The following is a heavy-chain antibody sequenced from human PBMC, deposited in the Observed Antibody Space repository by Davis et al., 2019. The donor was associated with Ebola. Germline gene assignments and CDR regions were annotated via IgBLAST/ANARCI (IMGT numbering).Heavy chain of an antibody. J-gene: IGHJ4*02. CDR3: ARDNSSTHWPYYFDY. Sequence: GESLKISCAASGFTFSSHWMNWVRQAPGKGLEWVANIKQDGSEKYYVDSVKGRFTISRDNAKNSLYLQMNSLRVEDTAVYYCARDNSSTHWPYYFDYWGQGTLVTVSS. CDR2: IKQDGSEK. V-gene: IGHV3-7*01. D-gene: IGHD6-13*01. CDR1: GFTFSSHW.